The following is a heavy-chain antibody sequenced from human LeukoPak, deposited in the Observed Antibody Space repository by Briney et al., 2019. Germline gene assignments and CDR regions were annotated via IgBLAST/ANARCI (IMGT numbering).Heavy chain of an antibody. CDR3: ARVLLWFGEFPYYFDY. D-gene: IGHD3-10*01. Sequence: GASVKVSCKASGYTFTSYGISWVRQAPGQGLEWMGWISAYNGNTNYAQKLQGRVTMTTDISTSTAYMELRSLRSDDTAVYYCARVLLWFGEFPYYFDYWGQGTLVTVSS. V-gene: IGHV1-18*01. J-gene: IGHJ4*02. CDR1: GYTFTSYG. CDR2: ISAYNGNT.